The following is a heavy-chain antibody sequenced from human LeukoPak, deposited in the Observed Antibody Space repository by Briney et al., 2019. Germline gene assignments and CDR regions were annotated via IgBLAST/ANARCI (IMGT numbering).Heavy chain of an antibody. Sequence: GGSLRLSCVASGFTFSSYWMSWVRQAPGKGLEWVANIKQDGSEKYYVDSVKGRFTISRDNAKNSLYLQMNSLRAEDTAVYYCARYCSSTSCYPEADAFDIWGQGTMVTVSS. V-gene: IGHV3-7*01. CDR3: ARYCSSTSCYPEADAFDI. CDR1: GFTFSSYW. J-gene: IGHJ3*02. CDR2: IKQDGSEK. D-gene: IGHD2-2*01.